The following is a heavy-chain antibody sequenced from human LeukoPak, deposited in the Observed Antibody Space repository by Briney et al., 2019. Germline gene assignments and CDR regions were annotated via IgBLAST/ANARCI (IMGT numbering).Heavy chain of an antibody. CDR3: ARQDIVATYFDY. V-gene: IGHV1-69*13. CDR2: IIPIFGTA. D-gene: IGHD5-12*01. CDR1: GGTFSSYA. Sequence: GASVKVSCKASGGTFSSYAISWVRQAPGQGLEWMGGIIPIFGTANYAQKFQGRVTITADESTSTAYMELSSLRSEDTAVYYCARQDIVATYFDYWGQGTLVTVSS. J-gene: IGHJ4*02.